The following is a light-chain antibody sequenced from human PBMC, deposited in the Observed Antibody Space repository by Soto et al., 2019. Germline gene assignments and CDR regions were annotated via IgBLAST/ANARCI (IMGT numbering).Light chain of an antibody. CDR1: QSISNW. V-gene: IGKV1-5*01. CDR3: QHYNSSPA. J-gene: IGKJ1*01. CDR2: DAS. Sequence: DIQMTQSPSTLSASVGDRVTITCRASQSISNWLAWYQQKPGKAPKLLIYDASSLEGGVPSRFSGSGSGTDFTLTISSLQPDDFATYYCQHYNSSPAVGQGTKVDIK.